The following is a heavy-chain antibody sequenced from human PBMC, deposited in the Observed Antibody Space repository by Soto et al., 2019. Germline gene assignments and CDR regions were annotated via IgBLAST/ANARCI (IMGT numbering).Heavy chain of an antibody. Sequence: QVQLQESGPGLVKPSGTLSLTCAVSGGSISNNNWWSWVRQPPGKGLEWIGEIYHSGSTNYNPSLXRXVXIXXDKSKNQFSLKLSSVTAADTAVYYCARGDYGDYFYYYGMDVWGQGTTVTVSS. CDR2: IYHSGST. D-gene: IGHD4-17*01. CDR3: ARGDYGDYFYYYGMDV. J-gene: IGHJ6*02. V-gene: IGHV4-4*02. CDR1: GGSISNNNW.